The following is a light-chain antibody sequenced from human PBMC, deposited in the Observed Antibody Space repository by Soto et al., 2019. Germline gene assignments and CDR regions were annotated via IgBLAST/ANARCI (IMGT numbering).Light chain of an antibody. V-gene: IGKV1-27*01. CDR2: AAS. CDR1: QGISNY. Sequence: DIQMTQTQSSLSASVVDRVTITCRASQGISNYLAWYQQKPGKVPKLLIFAASTLQSGVPSRFSGSGSGTDFTLTISSLQPEDVATYYCQKYNSAPLPFGGGTNVAIK. CDR3: QKYNSAPLP. J-gene: IGKJ4*01.